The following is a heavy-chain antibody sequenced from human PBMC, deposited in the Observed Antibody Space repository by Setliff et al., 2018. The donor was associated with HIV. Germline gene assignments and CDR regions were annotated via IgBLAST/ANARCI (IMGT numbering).Heavy chain of an antibody. CDR1: GASISSDS. D-gene: IGHD3-16*01. CDR3: AKGGASSHWLGP. CDR2: ILNREIT. J-gene: IGHJ5*02. V-gene: IGHV4-59*01. Sequence: SETLSLTCTDSGASISSDSWSWIRKSPGKGLEWIGFILNREITNYNPSLQSRVSISMDTSKNQFSLKLHSVTAADTAIYHCAKGGASSHWLGPWGQGTLVTVSS.